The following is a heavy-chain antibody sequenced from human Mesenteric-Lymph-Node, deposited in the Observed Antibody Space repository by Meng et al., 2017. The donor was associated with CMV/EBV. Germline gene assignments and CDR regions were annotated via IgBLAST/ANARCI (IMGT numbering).Heavy chain of an antibody. CDR2: IYPGDSDT. V-gene: IGHV5-51*01. CDR3: AISFERRTAYDILTGYYSSPTYFDY. D-gene: IGHD3-9*01. Sequence: GWSRPMPGKGLEWMGIIYPGDSDTRYSPSFQGQVTISADKSISTAYLQWSSLKASDTAMYYCAISFERRTAYDILTGYYSSPTYFDYWGQGTLVTVSS. J-gene: IGHJ4*02.